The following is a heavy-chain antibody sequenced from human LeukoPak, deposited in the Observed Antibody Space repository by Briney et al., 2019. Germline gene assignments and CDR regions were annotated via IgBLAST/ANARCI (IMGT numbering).Heavy chain of an antibody. CDR2: INHSGST. CDR3: ARDFITMKWNWFDP. J-gene: IGHJ5*02. CDR1: GGSFSGYY. D-gene: IGHD3-22*01. V-gene: IGHV4-34*01. Sequence: SETLSLTCAVYGGSFSGYYWSWIRQPPGKGLEWIGEINHSGSTNYYPSLKSRVTISVDTSKNQFSLKLSSVTAADTAVYYCARDFITMKWNWFDPWGQGTLVTVSS.